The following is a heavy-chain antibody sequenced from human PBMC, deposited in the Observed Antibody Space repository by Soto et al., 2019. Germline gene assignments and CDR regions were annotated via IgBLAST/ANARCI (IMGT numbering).Heavy chain of an antibody. CDR3: ARNYYDSSGYYYGAFDI. V-gene: IGHV3-13*01. D-gene: IGHD3-22*01. J-gene: IGHJ3*02. CDR1: GFTFSSYD. CDR2: IGTAGDT. Sequence: GGSLRLSCAASGFTFSSYDMHWVRQATGKGLEWVSAIGTAGDTYYPGSVKGRFTISRENAKNSLYLQMNSLSAEDTSVYFCARNYYDSSGYYYGAFDIWGQGTMVTVSS.